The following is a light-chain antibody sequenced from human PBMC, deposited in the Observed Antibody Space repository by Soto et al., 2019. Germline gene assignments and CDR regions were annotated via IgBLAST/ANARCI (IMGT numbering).Light chain of an antibody. Sequence: IVMTQSPLSLPVTPGEPTSISCRSSQSLLHSNGNTYLDWYLQTPGQSPQLLIFLGSIRASGVPDRFSGSGSGTDFTLKISRVEAEDVGTYYCMQALQTVTFGGGTKVEIK. CDR3: MQALQTVT. CDR1: QSLLHSNGNTY. CDR2: LGS. J-gene: IGKJ4*01. V-gene: IGKV2-28*01.